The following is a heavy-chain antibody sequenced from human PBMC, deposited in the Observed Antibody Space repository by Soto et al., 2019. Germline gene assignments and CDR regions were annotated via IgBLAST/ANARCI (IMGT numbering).Heavy chain of an antibody. CDR3: ARAATSYYYYYMDV. Sequence: SETLSLTCGVSSGSISSSNWWSWVRQPPGKGLEWIGEIYHSGSTNYNPSLKSRVTISVDKSKNQFSLKLSSVTAADTAVYYCARAATSYYYYYMDVWGKGTTVTVSS. V-gene: IGHV4-4*02. CDR1: SGSISSSNW. D-gene: IGHD1-1*01. CDR2: IYHSGST. J-gene: IGHJ6*03.